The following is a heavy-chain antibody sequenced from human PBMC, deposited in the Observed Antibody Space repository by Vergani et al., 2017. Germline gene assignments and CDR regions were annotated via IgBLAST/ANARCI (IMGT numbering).Heavy chain of an antibody. J-gene: IGHJ5*02. V-gene: IGHV3-48*04. CDR2: ISSSGSTI. CDR1: GFTFSSYA. CDR3: ARGEIVATYNWFDP. Sequence: EVQLLESGGGLVQPGGSLRLSCAASGFTFSSYAMSWVRQAPGKGLEWVSYISSSGSTIYYADSVKGRFTISRDNAKNSLYLQMNSLRAEDTAVYYCARGEIVATYNWFDPWGQGTLVTVSS. D-gene: IGHD5-12*01.